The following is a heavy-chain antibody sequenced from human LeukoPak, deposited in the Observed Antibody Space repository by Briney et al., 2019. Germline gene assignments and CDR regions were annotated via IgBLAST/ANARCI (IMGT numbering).Heavy chain of an antibody. J-gene: IGHJ4*02. V-gene: IGHV3-33*01. Sequence: GGSLRPSCAASGFTFSSYGMHWVRQAPGKGLEWVAVIWYDGSNKYYADSVKGRFTISRDNSKNTLYLQMNSLRAEDTAVYYCARDKRYSGYGRYFDYWGQGTLVTVSS. CDR3: ARDKRYSGYGRYFDY. CDR1: GFTFSSYG. CDR2: IWYDGSNK. D-gene: IGHD5-12*01.